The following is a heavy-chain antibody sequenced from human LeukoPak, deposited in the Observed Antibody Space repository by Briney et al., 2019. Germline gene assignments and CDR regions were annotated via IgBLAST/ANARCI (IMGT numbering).Heavy chain of an antibody. CDR1: GFTFSSYW. J-gene: IGHJ4*02. V-gene: IGHV3-7*01. D-gene: IGHD6-13*01. CDR3: ARAAAGTTLNFDY. Sequence: GGSLRLSCAASGFTFSSYWMNWVRQAPGKGLEWVANIKQDGSEKYYVDSVKGRFTISRDNAKNSLYLQMSSLRAEDTAVYYCARAAAGTTLNFDYWGQGTLVTVSS. CDR2: IKQDGSEK.